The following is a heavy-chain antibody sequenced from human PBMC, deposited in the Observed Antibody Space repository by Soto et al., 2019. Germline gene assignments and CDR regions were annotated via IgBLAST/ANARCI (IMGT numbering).Heavy chain of an antibody. CDR2: INQNGSER. Sequence: GGSLRLSCTATGFMFSSYWMTWVRQAPGRGLEWVANINQNGSERSYVDSVEGRFTISRDNAKNSVFLQMDNLTVEDTAMYYCATDILDFWGRGTQVTVSS. CDR1: GFMFSSYW. V-gene: IGHV3-7*05. J-gene: IGHJ4*02. CDR3: ATDILDF. D-gene: IGHD3-9*01.